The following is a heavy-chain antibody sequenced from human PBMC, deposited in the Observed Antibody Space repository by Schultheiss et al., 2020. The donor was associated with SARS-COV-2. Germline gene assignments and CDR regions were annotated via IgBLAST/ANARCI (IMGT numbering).Heavy chain of an antibody. CDR3: AKNGEGSSVSRLHYFDY. CDR2: IWYDGSNK. D-gene: IGHD5/OR15-5a*01. Sequence: GGSLRLSCAASGFTFSSYGMHWVRQAPGKGLEWVAVIWYDGSNKYYADSVKGRFTISRDNAKNSLYLQMNSLTADDTAVYYCAKNGEGSSVSRLHYFDYWGQGTLVTVSS. V-gene: IGHV3-33*06. J-gene: IGHJ4*02. CDR1: GFTFSSYG.